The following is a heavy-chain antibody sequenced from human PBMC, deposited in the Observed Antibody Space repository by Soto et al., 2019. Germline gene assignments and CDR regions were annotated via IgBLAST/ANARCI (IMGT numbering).Heavy chain of an antibody. J-gene: IGHJ6*02. Sequence: EVPLVESGGGLVKPGGSLRLSCAASGFTFSNAWMSWVRQAPGKGLEWVGRIKSKTDGGTTDYAAPVKGRFTISRDDSKNTLYLQMNSLKTEDTAVYYCTTDGYCSGGSCSPGMDVWGQGTTVTVSS. CDR3: TTDGYCSGGSCSPGMDV. CDR2: IKSKTDGGTT. CDR1: GFTFSNAW. V-gene: IGHV3-15*01. D-gene: IGHD2-15*01.